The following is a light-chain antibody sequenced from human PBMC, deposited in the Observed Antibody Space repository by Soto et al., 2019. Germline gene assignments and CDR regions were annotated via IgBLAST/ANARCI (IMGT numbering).Light chain of an antibody. Sequence: EIVLTQSPGTLSLSPGERATLSCRASQSVSSSYLAWYQQKPGQAPRLLIYGASSRATGIPDRFSGSGSGTEFTLTISRLEPEDFAVYYCQDYGTSAPWTFGQGTRVEIK. CDR2: GAS. J-gene: IGKJ1*01. CDR3: QDYGTSAPWT. CDR1: QSVSSSY. V-gene: IGKV3-20*01.